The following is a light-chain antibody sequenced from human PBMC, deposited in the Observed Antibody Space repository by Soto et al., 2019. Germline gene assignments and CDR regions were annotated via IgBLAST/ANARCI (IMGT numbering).Light chain of an antibody. CDR2: GAS. V-gene: IGKV3-20*01. CDR3: QPYDTSPRT. J-gene: IGKJ1*01. Sequence: EIVLTQSPGTLSLSPGERATLSCRASQSVSSNYLAWYQQKRGQAPRLLIYGASSRATGIPTRFSGSGSGTGFTLTISRLEPEDFAVYYCQPYDTSPRTFGQGTKVEI. CDR1: QSVSSNY.